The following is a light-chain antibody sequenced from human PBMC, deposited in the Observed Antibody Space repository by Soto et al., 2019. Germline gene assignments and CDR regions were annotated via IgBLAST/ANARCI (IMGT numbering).Light chain of an antibody. V-gene: IGKV3-20*01. CDR1: ESVNDRF. CDR2: STS. J-gene: IGKJ2*01. CDR3: HQYYLSPHT. Sequence: EIVLTQSPGTLSLSRGERVTLSCRASESVNDRFLGWYQHKPGQAPRLLIYSTSNRATGIPDRFSGSGSGTDFSISISRLEPEDSVVYYCHQYYLSPHTFGQGTGLQIK.